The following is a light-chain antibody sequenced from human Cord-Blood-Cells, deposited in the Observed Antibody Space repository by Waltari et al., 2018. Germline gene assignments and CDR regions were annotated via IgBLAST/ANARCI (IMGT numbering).Light chain of an antibody. CDR2: GAY. Sequence: SCRASQSVSSSYVAWYQQKPVQAPRLLNYGAYSRATGIPDRCSGSGSATDFTLTISRLEPEDFTVYYRQQYGSSPRTFGQGTKVEIK. CDR3: QQYGSSPRT. CDR1: QSVSSSY. J-gene: IGKJ1*01. V-gene: IGKV3-20*01.